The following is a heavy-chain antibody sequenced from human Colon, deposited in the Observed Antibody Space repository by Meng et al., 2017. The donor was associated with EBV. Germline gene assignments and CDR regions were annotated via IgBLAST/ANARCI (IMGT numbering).Heavy chain of an antibody. Sequence: LQLPEPVPGLVKPSETLSLTCTVSGGSISSNGYYWDWVRQPPGKGLEWIGAIYHSGSTSYNPSLQSRVTMFVDTSKNQFSLMLTSVTATDTAVYYCARRRGGSGRDCWGQGTLVTVSS. J-gene: IGHJ4*02. CDR2: IYHSGST. CDR1: GGSISSNGYY. CDR3: ARRRGGSGRDC. V-gene: IGHV4-39*01. D-gene: IGHD3-10*01.